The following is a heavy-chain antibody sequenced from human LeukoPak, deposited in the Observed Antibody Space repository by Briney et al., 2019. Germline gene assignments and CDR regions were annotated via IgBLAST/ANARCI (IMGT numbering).Heavy chain of an antibody. CDR1: GYSFTSYW. CDR2: IYPGDSDT. Sequence: GESLKISCKGSGYSFTSYWIGWVRQMPGKGLEWVGIIYPGDSDTRYSASFQGQVTISADKSISTAYLQWSSLKASDTAMYYCARHVGAAGTPRNFDYWGQGTLVTVSS. CDR3: ARHVGAAGTPRNFDY. V-gene: IGHV5-51*01. D-gene: IGHD6-13*01. J-gene: IGHJ4*02.